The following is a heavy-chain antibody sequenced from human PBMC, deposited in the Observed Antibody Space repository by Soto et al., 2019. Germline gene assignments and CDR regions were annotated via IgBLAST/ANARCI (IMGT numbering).Heavy chain of an antibody. CDR3: AKDLTMMQYFDY. D-gene: IGHD3-22*01. CDR1: GFTFYTAW. CDR2: IKSKNDGETT. Sequence: GSLRLSCAASGFTFYTAWLNWVRQAPGKGLEWVGHIKSKNDGETTDYAAPVKGRFTISRDNSKNTLYLQMNSLRAEDTAVYYCAKDLTMMQYFDYWGQGTLVTVSS. V-gene: IGHV3-15*07. J-gene: IGHJ4*02.